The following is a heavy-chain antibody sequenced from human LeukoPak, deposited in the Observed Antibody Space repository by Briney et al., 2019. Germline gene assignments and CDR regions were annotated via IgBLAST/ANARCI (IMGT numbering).Heavy chain of an antibody. V-gene: IGHV3-11*04. CDR1: GFTFSDYY. CDR3: ATSRIAAASPVGY. J-gene: IGHJ4*02. D-gene: IGHD6-13*01. Sequence: PGGSLRLSCAASGFTFSDYYMSWIRQAPGKGLEWVSYISSSGSTIYYADSVKGRFTISRDNAKNSLYLQMNSLRAEDTAVYYCATSRIAAASPVGYWGQGTLVTVSS. CDR2: ISSSGSTI.